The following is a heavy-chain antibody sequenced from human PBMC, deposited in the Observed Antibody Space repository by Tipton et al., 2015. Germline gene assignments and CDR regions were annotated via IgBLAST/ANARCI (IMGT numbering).Heavy chain of an antibody. Sequence: TLSLTCDVSGYSIGSGYYWGWIRQPPGKGLEWIGSIFHRGDTNYNPSLKSRVTISVDTSKNQFSLTLNSVAAADTAVYYCARDLEHGMDVWGHGTTVTVSS. CDR1: GYSIGSGYY. CDR2: IFHRGDT. V-gene: IGHV4-38-2*02. J-gene: IGHJ6*02. D-gene: IGHD5-24*01. CDR3: ARDLEHGMDV.